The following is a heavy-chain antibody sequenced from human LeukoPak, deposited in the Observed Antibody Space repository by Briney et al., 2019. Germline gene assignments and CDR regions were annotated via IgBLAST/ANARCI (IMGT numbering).Heavy chain of an antibody. J-gene: IGHJ4*02. D-gene: IGHD1-26*01. CDR3: ARDRDGNYFDY. Sequence: GGSLRLSCAASGFTVSSNYMSWVRQAPGKGLEWVSVIYSGGSTYYADSVKGRFTISRDNSKNTLYLQMNSLRAEDTAVYYCARDRDGNYFDYWGQGTLVTVSS. CDR2: IYSGGST. CDR1: GFTVSSNY. V-gene: IGHV3-53*01.